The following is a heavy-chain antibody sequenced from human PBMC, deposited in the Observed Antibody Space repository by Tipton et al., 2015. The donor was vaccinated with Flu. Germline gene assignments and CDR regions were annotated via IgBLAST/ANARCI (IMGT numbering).Heavy chain of an antibody. J-gene: IGHJ5*02. Sequence: QLVQSGAEVKKPGASVKVSCKASGYTFTSYGISWVRQAPGQGLEWMGWISAYNGNTNYAQKLQGRVTMTTDTSTSTAYMEPRSLRSDDTAVYYCARDRERGYSGYDLVDPWGQGTLVTVSS. CDR2: ISAYNGNT. V-gene: IGHV1-18*01. CDR1: GYTFTSYG. CDR3: ARDRERGYSGYDLVDP. D-gene: IGHD5-12*01.